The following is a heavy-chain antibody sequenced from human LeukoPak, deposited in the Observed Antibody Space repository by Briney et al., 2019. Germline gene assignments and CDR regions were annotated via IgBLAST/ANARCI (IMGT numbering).Heavy chain of an antibody. J-gene: IGHJ6*03. CDR2: IYYSGST. Sequence: PSETLSLTCTVSGGSISSYHWSWIRQPPGKGLEWIGYIYYSGSTNYNPSLKSRVTISVDTSKNQFSLKLSSVTAADTAVYYCARDGGFWSGSYYMDVWGKGTTVTVSS. CDR3: ARDGGFWSGSYYMDV. D-gene: IGHD3-3*01. CDR1: GGSISSYH. V-gene: IGHV4-59*01.